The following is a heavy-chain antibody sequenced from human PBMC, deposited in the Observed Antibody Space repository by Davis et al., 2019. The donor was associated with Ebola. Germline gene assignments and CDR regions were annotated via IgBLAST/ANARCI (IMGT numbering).Heavy chain of an antibody. CDR2: IFYTGST. CDR1: RGSISSHF. D-gene: IGHD3-16*01. J-gene: IGHJ6*02. Sequence: PSETLSLTCAVSRGSISSHFWSWLRQSPGQGLEWIGSIFYTGSTNLNPSLRSRVTLSVDRPQNQFSLNLTSVTAEDTAVYFCARQPRNTRSPEYYHGLDVWGQGTTVVVSS. CDR3: ARQPRNTRSPEYYHGLDV. V-gene: IGHV4-59*11.